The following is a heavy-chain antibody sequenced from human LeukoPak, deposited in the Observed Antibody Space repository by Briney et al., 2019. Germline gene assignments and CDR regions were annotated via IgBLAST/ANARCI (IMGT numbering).Heavy chain of an antibody. CDR1: GGSISSSYY. Sequence: SKTLSLTCDVSGGSISSSYYWGWIRQPPGKGLEWIGSINYRGNTYYNPSLKSRVTISVDTSKNQFSLKLSSVTAADTSVYYCARQDHSGSIYAPIDHWGQGTLVTVSS. D-gene: IGHD1-26*01. CDR2: INYRGNT. J-gene: IGHJ4*02. CDR3: ARQDHSGSIYAPIDH. V-gene: IGHV4-39*01.